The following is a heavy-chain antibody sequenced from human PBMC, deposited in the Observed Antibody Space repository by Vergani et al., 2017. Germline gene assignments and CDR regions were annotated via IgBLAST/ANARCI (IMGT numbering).Heavy chain of an antibody. D-gene: IGHD6-19*01. CDR3: AKAYSSGWYYFDY. Sequence: EVQLVESGGGLVKPGGSLRLSCAASGFTFSSSSMNWVRQAPGKGLEWVSSISSSSSYIYYADSLKGRFTISRDNAKNSLYLQMNSLRAEDTAVYYCAKAYSSGWYYFDYWGQGTLVTVSS. J-gene: IGHJ4*02. V-gene: IGHV3-21*04. CDR2: ISSSSSYI. CDR1: GFTFSSSS.